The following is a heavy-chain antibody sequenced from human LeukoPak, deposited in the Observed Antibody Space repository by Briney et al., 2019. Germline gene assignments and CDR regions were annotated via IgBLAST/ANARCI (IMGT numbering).Heavy chain of an antibody. CDR2: INPSGGSA. J-gene: IGHJ4*02. Sequence: ASVKVSCKASGYTFTSYYMHWVRQAPGQGLEWMGVINPSGGSATYAQKFRGRVTMTRDTSTSTVYMELSSLRSEDTAVYYCARTYYDILTGYYSYFDYWGQGTLVTVSS. V-gene: IGHV1-46*01. CDR3: ARTYYDILTGYYSYFDY. CDR1: GYTFTSYY. D-gene: IGHD3-9*01.